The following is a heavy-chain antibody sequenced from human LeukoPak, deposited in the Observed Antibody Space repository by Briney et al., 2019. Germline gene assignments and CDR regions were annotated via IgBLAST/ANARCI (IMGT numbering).Heavy chain of an antibody. CDR2: INHSGST. D-gene: IGHD4-23*01. J-gene: IGHJ5*02. CDR1: GGSFSGYY. Sequence: PSETLSLTCAVYGGSFSGYYWSWIRQPPGKGLGWIGEINHSGSTNYNPSLKSRVTISVDTSKNQFSLKLSSVTAADTAVYYCARGTEGVTPNWFDPRGQGTLVTVSS. V-gene: IGHV4-34*01. CDR3: ARGTEGVTPNWFDP.